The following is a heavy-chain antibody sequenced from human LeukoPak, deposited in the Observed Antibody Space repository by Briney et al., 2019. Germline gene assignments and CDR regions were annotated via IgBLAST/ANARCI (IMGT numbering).Heavy chain of an antibody. Sequence: PSETLSLTCAVYGGSFSGYYWSWIRQPPGKGLEWIGEINHSGSTNYNPSLKSRATISVDTSKNQFSLKLGSVTAADTAVYYCARGIYGDYYPLWGQGTLVTVSS. CDR1: GGSFSGYY. CDR3: ARGIYGDYYPL. V-gene: IGHV4-34*01. CDR2: INHSGST. J-gene: IGHJ4*02. D-gene: IGHD4-17*01.